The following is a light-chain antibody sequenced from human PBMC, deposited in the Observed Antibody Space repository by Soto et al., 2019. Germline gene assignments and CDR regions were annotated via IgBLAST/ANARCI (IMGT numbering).Light chain of an antibody. Sequence: IQLTQSPSSLSASVGDTVTITCRASQAIGSYFGWYQQRPGTAPKLLIYSASTLHSGVPSRFSGSGSGTDFTLTISSLQPEDFATYYCQQVDSYPRTFGPGTTVEI. CDR2: SAS. CDR1: QAIGSY. V-gene: IGKV1-9*01. J-gene: IGKJ3*01. CDR3: QQVDSYPRT.